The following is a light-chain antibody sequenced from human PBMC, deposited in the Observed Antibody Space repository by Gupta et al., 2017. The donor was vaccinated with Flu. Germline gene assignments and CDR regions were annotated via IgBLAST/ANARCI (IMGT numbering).Light chain of an antibody. V-gene: IGLV1-44*01. Sequence: QSVLTQPPSASGTPGQRVPTSCSGSSSNIGSNTVNWYQHLPGTAPKLLIYSNDQRPSGVPDRFSGSKSGTSASLAISGLQSEDEADYYCAAWDDSLNGWVFGGGTKLTVL. CDR1: SSNIGSNT. CDR3: AAWDDSLNGWV. CDR2: SND. J-gene: IGLJ3*02.